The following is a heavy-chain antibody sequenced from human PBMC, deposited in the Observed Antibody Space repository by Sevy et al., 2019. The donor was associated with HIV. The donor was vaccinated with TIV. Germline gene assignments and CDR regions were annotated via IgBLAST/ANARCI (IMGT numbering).Heavy chain of an antibody. D-gene: IGHD2-2*02. CDR2: IKEDDTVK. CDR1: GVNIESYW. J-gene: IGHJ4*02. V-gene: IGHV3-7*04. CDR3: VRAIQSEGSF. Sequence: GGSLRLSCAASGVNIESYWMNWVRQAPGKALEWVANIKEDDTVKYYVDSVQGRFTIFRDNGRNLVYLVMNNLRVEDTALYYCVRAIQSEGSFWGQGILVTVSS.